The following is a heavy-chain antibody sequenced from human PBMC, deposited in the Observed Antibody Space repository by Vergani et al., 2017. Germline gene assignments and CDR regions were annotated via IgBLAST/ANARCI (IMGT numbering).Heavy chain of an antibody. V-gene: IGHV3-33*01. Sequence: QVHLVESGGGVVQPGRSLRLSCAASGFTFGSFGMHWVRQAPGKGLEWVAVIWYDGRNKQYADSVKGRFTVSRDNSQSTLYLQMNSLRAEDTAVYYCARDTPYCSSTSCYSDYYYYYYMDVWGKGTTVTASS. CDR1: GFTFGSFG. CDR2: IWYDGRNK. J-gene: IGHJ6*03. CDR3: ARDTPYCSSTSCYSDYYYYYYMDV. D-gene: IGHD2-2*02.